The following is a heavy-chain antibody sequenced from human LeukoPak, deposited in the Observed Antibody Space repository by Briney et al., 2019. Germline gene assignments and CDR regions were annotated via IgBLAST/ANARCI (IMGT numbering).Heavy chain of an antibody. V-gene: IGHV1-2*02. CDR2: INPNSGGT. CDR3: ARASTPTYYYDSSGYYYVDY. J-gene: IGHJ4*02. Sequence: ASVKVSCKASGYTFTGYYMHWVRQAPGQGLEWMGWINPNSGGTNYAQKFQGRVTMTRDTSISTAYMELSRLRSDDTVVYYCARASTPTYYYDSSGYYYVDYWGQGTLVTVSS. CDR1: GYTFTGYY. D-gene: IGHD3-22*01.